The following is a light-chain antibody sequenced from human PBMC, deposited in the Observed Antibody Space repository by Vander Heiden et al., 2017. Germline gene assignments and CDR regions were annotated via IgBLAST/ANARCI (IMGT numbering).Light chain of an antibody. J-gene: IGLJ1*01. V-gene: IGLV3-21*02. Sequence: SYVLTQPPSVSVAPGQTARITCGGNNIGGKSLHWYQQKPGQAPVLVLYDDRDRPSGIPERFSGSNSGNTATLTISRVEAGDEADYYCQVWDGRLEHHVFGPGTKVTVL. CDR1: NIGGKS. CDR2: DDR. CDR3: QVWDGRLEHHV.